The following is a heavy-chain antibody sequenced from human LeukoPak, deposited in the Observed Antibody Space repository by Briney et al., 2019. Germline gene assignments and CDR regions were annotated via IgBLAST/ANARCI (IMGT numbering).Heavy chain of an antibody. CDR2: ISGSGVST. CDR1: GFTFSNYA. V-gene: IGHV3-23*01. D-gene: IGHD5-12*01. J-gene: IGHJ5*02. CDR3: ARELSGYAT. Sequence: GGSLRLSCAASGFTFSNYAMSWVRQAPGKGLEWVSGISGSGVSTYYADSMKGRFTISRDNAKNSLYLQMNSLRAEDTAVYYCARELSGYATWGQGTLVTVSS.